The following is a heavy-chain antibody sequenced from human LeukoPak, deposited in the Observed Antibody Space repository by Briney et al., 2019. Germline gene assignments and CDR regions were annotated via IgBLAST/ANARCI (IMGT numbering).Heavy chain of an antibody. CDR3: AKDDGWLYYNH. J-gene: IGHJ4*02. D-gene: IGHD3-22*01. CDR2: IDSSGGYM. V-gene: IGHV3-21*04. CDR1: GFTFNTYS. Sequence: GGSLRLSCEASGFTFNTYSMNWARQAPGKGLEWVSSIDSSGGYMFYADSVKGRFIISRDNAKDSLYLQMNSLRAEDTATYYCAKDDGWLYYNHWGQGTLVTVSS.